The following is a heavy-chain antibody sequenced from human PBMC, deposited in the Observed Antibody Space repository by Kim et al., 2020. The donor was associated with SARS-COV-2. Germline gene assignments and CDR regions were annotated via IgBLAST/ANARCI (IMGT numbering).Heavy chain of an antibody. CDR1: GGSISSYY. CDR3: ARGRRDDSFDY. Sequence: SETLSLTCTVSGGSISSYYWSWIRQPPGKGLEWIGYIYYSGSTNYNPSLKSRVTISVDTSKNQFSLKLSSVTAADTAVYYCARGRRDDSFDYWGQGTLVTVSS. V-gene: IGHV4-59*13. J-gene: IGHJ4*02. CDR2: IYYSGST.